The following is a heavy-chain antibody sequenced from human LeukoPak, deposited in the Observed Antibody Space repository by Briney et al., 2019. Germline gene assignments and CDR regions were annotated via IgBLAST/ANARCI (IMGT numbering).Heavy chain of an antibody. V-gene: IGHV4-39*01. Sequence: SETLSLTCTVSGGSISSYYWGWIRQPPGKGLEWIGSIYYSGSTYYNPSLKSRVTISVDTSKNQFSLKLSSVTAADTAVYYCARAPAGSYSWFDPWGQGTLVTVSS. J-gene: IGHJ5*02. D-gene: IGHD3-10*01. CDR2: IYYSGST. CDR1: GGSISSYY. CDR3: ARAPAGSYSWFDP.